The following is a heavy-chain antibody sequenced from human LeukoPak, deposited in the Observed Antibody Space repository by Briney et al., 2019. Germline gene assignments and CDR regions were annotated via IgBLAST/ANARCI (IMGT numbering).Heavy chain of an antibody. CDR1: GGSVSSGSYF. Sequence: PSETLSLTCTVSGGSVSSGSYFWSWIRQPPGKGLEWIGYIYSSGSTTYNPSLKSRLTISVDTSENQFSLKLTSVTAADTAVYYCASRVAAAVKGGFDIWGQGTMVTVSS. CDR2: IYSSGST. D-gene: IGHD6-13*01. J-gene: IGHJ3*02. CDR3: ASRVAAAVKGGFDI. V-gene: IGHV4-61*01.